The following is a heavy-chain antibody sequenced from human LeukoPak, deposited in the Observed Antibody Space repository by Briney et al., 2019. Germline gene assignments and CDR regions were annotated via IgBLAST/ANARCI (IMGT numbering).Heavy chain of an antibody. CDR3: ARQGCSSTSCSYDAFDI. CDR2: IYPGGSDT. V-gene: IGHV5-51*01. Sequence: GESLKISCKGSGYSFTSYWIGWVRQMPGKGLEWMGIIYPGGSDTRYSPSFQGQVTISADKSISTAYLQWSSLRASDTAMYYCARQGCSSTSCSYDAFDIWGQGTMVTVSS. D-gene: IGHD2-2*01. J-gene: IGHJ3*02. CDR1: GYSFTSYW.